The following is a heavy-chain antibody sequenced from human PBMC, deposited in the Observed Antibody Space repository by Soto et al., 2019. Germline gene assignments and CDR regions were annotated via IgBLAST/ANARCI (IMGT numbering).Heavy chain of an antibody. CDR2: IHYSGST. J-gene: IGHJ4*02. CDR3: ASQHYYDSSGYYVVY. D-gene: IGHD3-22*01. V-gene: IGHV4-39*01. Sequence: PSETLSLTCTVSGCSISINIYYWGWIRQPPGKVLEWIGNIHYSGSTYYDSSLQSRVTISIDTSKNQFSLKLSSVTATDTAVYYCASQHYYDSSGYYVVYWGQGTLVTVS. CDR1: GCSISINIYY.